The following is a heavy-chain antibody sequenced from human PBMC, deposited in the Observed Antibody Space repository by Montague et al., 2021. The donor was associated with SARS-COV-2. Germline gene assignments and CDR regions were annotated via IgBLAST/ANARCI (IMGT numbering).Heavy chain of an antibody. Sequence: SLRLSCAASGFTVRSNYMSWVRQPPGKGLEWASTLYSGGSTYYAVSVKGRFTISRDNSKNTLFLQMNSLRAEDTAVYYCARDLYDILTGLDLFYMDVWGKGTTVTVS. V-gene: IGHV3-66*02. CDR3: ARDLYDILTGLDLFYMDV. CDR1: GFTVRSNY. J-gene: IGHJ6*03. CDR2: LYSGGST. D-gene: IGHD3-9*01.